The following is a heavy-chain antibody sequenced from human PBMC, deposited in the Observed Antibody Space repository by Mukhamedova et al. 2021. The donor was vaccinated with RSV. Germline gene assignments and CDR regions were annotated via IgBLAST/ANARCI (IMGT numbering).Heavy chain of an antibody. J-gene: IGHJ4*02. D-gene: IGHD2-15*01. V-gene: IGHV3-11*06. CDR3: ASWPGYCSGGSCYDY. Sequence: AEYMGCRFTISRDNAKNSLYLQMNSLRAEDTAVYYCASWPGYCSGGSCYDYWGQGTLVTVSS.